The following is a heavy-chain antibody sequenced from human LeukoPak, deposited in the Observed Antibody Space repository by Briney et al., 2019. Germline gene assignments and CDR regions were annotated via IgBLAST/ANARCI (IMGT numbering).Heavy chain of an antibody. CDR3: ARHPTGTIVGWYFDP. Sequence: PSETLSLTCAVSGYSISSGYCWGWIRQPPGKGLEWIGSIYHSGSTYYNPSLKSRVTISVDMSKNQFSLKLSSVTAADTAVYYCARHPTGTIVGWYFDPWGRGTLVTVSS. D-gene: IGHD1-7*01. J-gene: IGHJ2*01. CDR1: GYSISSGYC. V-gene: IGHV4-38-2*01. CDR2: IYHSGST.